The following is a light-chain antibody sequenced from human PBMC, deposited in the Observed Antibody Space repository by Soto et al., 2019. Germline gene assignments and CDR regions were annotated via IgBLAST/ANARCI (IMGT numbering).Light chain of an antibody. V-gene: IGLV2-14*01. CDR1: SSDVGGYNY. CDR2: EVS. Sequence: QSALTQPASVSGSPGQSITISCTGTSSDVGGYNYVSWYQQHPGKAPKLMIYEVSNRPSGVSNRFSGSKSGNTASLTISGLQAEDEADYYCSSYTSSSTPWXFGGGXKLTVL. J-gene: IGLJ3*02. CDR3: SSYTSSSTPWX.